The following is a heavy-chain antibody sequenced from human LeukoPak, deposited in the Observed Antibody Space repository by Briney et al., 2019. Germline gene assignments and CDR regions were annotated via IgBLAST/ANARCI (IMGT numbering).Heavy chain of an antibody. Sequence: GGSLRLSCAASGFTFSGYWMHWVRQAPGKGLEWVANIKEDGSEKYYADSVKGRFTMSRDNAKKSLYLQMNSLRAEDTAVYYCARPTEYGMDVWGQGTTVTVS. CDR3: ARPTEYGMDV. J-gene: IGHJ6*02. CDR1: GFTFSGYW. CDR2: IKEDGSEK. D-gene: IGHD6-6*01. V-gene: IGHV3-7*03.